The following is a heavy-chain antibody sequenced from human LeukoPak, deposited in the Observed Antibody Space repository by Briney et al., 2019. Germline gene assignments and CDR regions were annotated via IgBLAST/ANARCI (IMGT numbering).Heavy chain of an antibody. D-gene: IGHD6-19*01. Sequence: SETLSLTCTVSGGSISSSRYYWGWIRQPPGKGLEWFGSIYYSGSTYYNPSLKSRVTISVDTSKNQFSLKLSSVTAADTAVYYCARETRSGWYEGDYWGQGTLVTVSP. CDR2: IYYSGST. CDR1: GGSISSSRYY. J-gene: IGHJ4*02. CDR3: ARETRSGWYEGDY. V-gene: IGHV4-39*07.